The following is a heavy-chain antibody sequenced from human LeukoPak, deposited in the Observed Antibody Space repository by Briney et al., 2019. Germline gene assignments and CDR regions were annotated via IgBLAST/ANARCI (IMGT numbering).Heavy chain of an antibody. CDR1: GYTFTSYG. V-gene: IGHV1-18*01. J-gene: IGHJ5*02. Sequence: SVTVSFKASGYTFTSYGISWVRQAPGQGLEWMGWISGYNGNTNYAQKFQARVTMTTDTSTSTAYMEPRSLRSDDTAVYYCARDPTIFGVAGTNCFDPGGQGTLVTVSS. D-gene: IGHD3-3*01. CDR3: ARDPTIFGVAGTNCFDP. CDR2: ISGYNGNT.